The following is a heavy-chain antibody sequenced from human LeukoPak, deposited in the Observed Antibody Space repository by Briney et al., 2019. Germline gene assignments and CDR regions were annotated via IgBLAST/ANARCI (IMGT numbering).Heavy chain of an antibody. CDR3: ARQRGRVSTYYYGSGRLYYFDY. J-gene: IGHJ4*02. V-gene: IGHV4-61*09. CDR2: INHSGST. CDR1: GGSISSGNYY. D-gene: IGHD3-10*01. Sequence: KPSQTLSLTCTVSGGSISSGNYYWSWIRQPAGKGLEWIGEINHSGSTNYNPSLKSRVTISVDTSKNQFSLKLSSVTAADTAVYYCARQRGRVSTYYYGSGRLYYFDYWGQGTLVTVSS.